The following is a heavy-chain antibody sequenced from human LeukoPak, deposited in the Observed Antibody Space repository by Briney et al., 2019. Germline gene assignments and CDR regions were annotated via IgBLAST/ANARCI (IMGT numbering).Heavy chain of an antibody. CDR1: GFTFSSYS. J-gene: IGHJ4*02. V-gene: IGHV3-48*01. Sequence: GSLRLSCAASGFTFSSYSMNWVRQAPGKGLEWVSYISASSNIIYYADSVKGRFTISRDDAKNSLYLQMNSLRAEDTAVYYCAKDHLFSGSYYNTPYFDYWGQGTLVTVSS. D-gene: IGHD3-10*01. CDR2: ISASSNII. CDR3: AKDHLFSGSYYNTPYFDY.